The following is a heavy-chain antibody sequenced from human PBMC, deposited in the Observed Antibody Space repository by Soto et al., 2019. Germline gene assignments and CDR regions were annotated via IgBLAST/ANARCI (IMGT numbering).Heavy chain of an antibody. CDR3: AKLRGRGIFEY. Sequence: EVQLLESGGGLIQPGRSLRLSCAASGFSFGVYAMSWVRQAPGKGLEWVATIIGGIGSTYYADAVKGRFTISRDISRSTLDLQMNSLRVEDTALYYCAKLRGRGIFEYWGQGTMVTISS. CDR2: IIGGIGST. D-gene: IGHD1-26*01. V-gene: IGHV3-23*01. CDR1: GFSFGVYA. J-gene: IGHJ4*02.